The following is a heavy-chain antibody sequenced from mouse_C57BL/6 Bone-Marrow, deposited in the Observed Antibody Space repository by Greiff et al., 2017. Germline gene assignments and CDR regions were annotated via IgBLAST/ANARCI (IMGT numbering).Heavy chain of an antibody. Sequence: QVQLKQPGAELVKPGASVKLSCKASGYTFTSYWMHWVKQRPGRGLEWIGRIDPNSGGTKYNEKFKSKATLTVDKPSSTAYMQLSSLTSEDSAVXYCASTAQATSYAMDYWGQGTSVTVSS. D-gene: IGHD3-2*02. J-gene: IGHJ4*01. CDR3: ASTAQATSYAMDY. CDR2: IDPNSGGT. V-gene: IGHV1-72*01. CDR1: GYTFTSYW.